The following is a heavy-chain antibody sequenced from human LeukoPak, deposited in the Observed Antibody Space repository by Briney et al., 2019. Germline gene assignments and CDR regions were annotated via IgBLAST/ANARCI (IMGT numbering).Heavy chain of an antibody. D-gene: IGHD5-24*01. Sequence: GGSLRLSCAASGFTFSGYWMHWVRQAPGKGLVWVSGINGDASRATYADSMKGRFTISRDNAKNTLYLQMNSLRADDTAVYYCSRGGYNGFDYWGQGTLVTVSS. CDR2: INGDASRA. J-gene: IGHJ4*02. CDR3: SRGGYNGFDY. CDR1: GFTFSGYW. V-gene: IGHV3-74*01.